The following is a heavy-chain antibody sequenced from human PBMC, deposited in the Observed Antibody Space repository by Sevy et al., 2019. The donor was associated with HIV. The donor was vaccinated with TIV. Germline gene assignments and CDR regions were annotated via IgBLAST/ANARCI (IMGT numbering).Heavy chain of an antibody. CDR2: IKQDGSEK. CDR3: ARDILGYCSSTSCYRGWFDP. Sequence: GESLKISCAASGFTFSSYWMSWVRQAPGKGLEWVANIKQDGSEKYYVDSVKGRFTISRDNAKNSLYLQMNSLRAEDTAVYYCARDILGYCSSTSCYRGWFDPWGQGTLVTVSS. CDR1: GFTFSSYW. V-gene: IGHV3-7*01. J-gene: IGHJ5*02. D-gene: IGHD2-2*01.